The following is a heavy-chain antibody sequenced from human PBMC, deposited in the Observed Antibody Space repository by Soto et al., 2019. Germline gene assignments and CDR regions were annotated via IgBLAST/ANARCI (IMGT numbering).Heavy chain of an antibody. Sequence: SETLSLTCTVSGGSISSGDYYWSWIRQPPGKGLEWIGYIYYSGSTYYNPSLKSRVTISVDTSKNQFSLKLSSVTAADTAVYYCARDLGPLRYCSGGSCYSSWSPFDYWGQGTLVTVSS. V-gene: IGHV4-30-4*01. CDR1: GGSISSGDYY. CDR2: IYYSGST. D-gene: IGHD2-15*01. CDR3: ARDLGPLRYCSGGSCYSSWSPFDY. J-gene: IGHJ4*02.